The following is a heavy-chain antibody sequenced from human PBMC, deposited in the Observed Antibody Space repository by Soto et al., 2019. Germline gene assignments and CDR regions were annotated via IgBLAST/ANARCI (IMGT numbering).Heavy chain of an antibody. D-gene: IGHD3-10*01. V-gene: IGHV3-53*01. CDR2: IYSDGST. CDR3: ARTLWFGKGWFDP. Sequence: EVQLVESGGGVIQPGGSLSLSCTASGFTVSSNYMSWVRQAPGKGLEWVSVIYSDGSTYYTDSVKGRFTIFRDSSKNTISLQMNSLRADDAGVYYCARTLWFGKGWFDPWGQGTSGTVSS. J-gene: IGHJ5*02. CDR1: GFTVSSNY.